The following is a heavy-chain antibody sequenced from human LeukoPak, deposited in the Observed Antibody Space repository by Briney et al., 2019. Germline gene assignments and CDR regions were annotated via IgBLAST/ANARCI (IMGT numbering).Heavy chain of an antibody. J-gene: IGHJ4*02. D-gene: IGHD6-13*01. CDR1: GFTFSSYS. V-gene: IGHV3-48*01. CDR3: AKGYSSSYLDY. CDR2: ISSSSSTI. Sequence: PGGSLRLSCAASGFTFSSYSMNWVRQAPGKGLEWVSYISSSSSTIYYADSVKGRFTISRDNSKNTLYLQMNSLRAEDTAVYYCAKGYSSSYLDYWGQGTLVTVSS.